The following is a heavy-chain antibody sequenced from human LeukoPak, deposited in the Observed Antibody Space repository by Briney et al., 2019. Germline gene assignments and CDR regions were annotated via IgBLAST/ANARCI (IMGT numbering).Heavy chain of an antibody. D-gene: IGHD3-9*01. J-gene: IGHJ4*02. CDR2: ISSTSDYI. CDR1: GFAFSSYS. V-gene: IGHV3-21*01. Sequence: SGGSLRLSCAASGFAFSSYSMNWVRQAPGKGLEWVSSISSTSDYIYYADSMKGRFTISRDNAKNSLYLQMNSLRAEDTAVYYCARGSLRYFDWAFDYWGQGTLVTVSS. CDR3: ARGSLRYFDWAFDY.